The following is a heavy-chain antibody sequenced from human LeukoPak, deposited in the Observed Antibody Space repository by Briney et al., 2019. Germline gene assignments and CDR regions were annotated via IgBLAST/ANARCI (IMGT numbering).Heavy chain of an antibody. CDR1: GYTFTSYD. Sequence: ASVTVSCKASGYTFTSYDINWVRQATGQGLEWMGWMNPNSGNTGYAQKFQGRVTMTRNTSISTAYMELSSLRSEDTAVYYCARGLSSGWYYYYYYMDVWGKGTTVTVSS. V-gene: IGHV1-8*01. CDR3: ARGLSSGWYYYYYYMDV. D-gene: IGHD6-19*01. CDR2: MNPNSGNT. J-gene: IGHJ6*03.